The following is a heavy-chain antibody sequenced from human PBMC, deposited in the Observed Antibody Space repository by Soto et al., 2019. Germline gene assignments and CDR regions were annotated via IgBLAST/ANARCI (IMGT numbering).Heavy chain of an antibody. Sequence: QVQLVESGGGVVQPGRSLRLSCAASGFTFSSYAMHWVRQAPGKGLEWVAVISYDGRNKYYADSVKGRFTISRDNSKNTLYLQMNSQIAEDTAVYYCASDYDDSSGYFGAPNNWFDPWGQGTLVTVSS. V-gene: IGHV3-30-3*01. D-gene: IGHD3-22*01. CDR3: ASDYDDSSGYFGAPNNWFDP. CDR1: GFTFSSYA. CDR2: ISYDGRNK. J-gene: IGHJ5*02.